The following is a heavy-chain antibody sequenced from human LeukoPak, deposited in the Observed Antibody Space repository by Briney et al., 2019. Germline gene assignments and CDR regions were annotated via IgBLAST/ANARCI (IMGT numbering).Heavy chain of an antibody. J-gene: IGHJ6*02. CDR1: GGSIDTRSYT. Sequence: SETLSLTCTVSGGSIDTRSYTWGWVRQPPGRGLECIGSVHNSGRTYYNPSLKSRVGISMDTSKNQFSLNLRSVTAADTAVYYCARLEAAAGPYHYYYGIDVWGQWTTVTVSS. V-gene: IGHV4-39*01. D-gene: IGHD6-13*01. CDR2: VHNSGRT. CDR3: ARLEAAAGPYHYYYGIDV.